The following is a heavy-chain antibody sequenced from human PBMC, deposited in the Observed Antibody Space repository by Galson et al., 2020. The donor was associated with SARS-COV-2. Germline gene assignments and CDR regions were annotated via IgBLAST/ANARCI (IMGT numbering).Heavy chain of an antibody. V-gene: IGHV3-23*01. J-gene: IGHJ5*02. CDR3: AKGRRLGELTPIGP. CDR2: VTGSGGTR. Sequence: GESLKISCTASGFTFSNYAMNWIRQAPGKGLEWVSGVTGSGGTRYYADPVKGRFTISRDNSNNTLYLQMSSLRPEDTALYYCAKGRRLGELTPIGPWGQGILVTVSS. CDR1: GFTFSNYA. D-gene: IGHD3-10*01.